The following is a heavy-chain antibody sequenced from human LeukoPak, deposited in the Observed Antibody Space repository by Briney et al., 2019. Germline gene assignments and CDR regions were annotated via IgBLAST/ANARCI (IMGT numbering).Heavy chain of an antibody. CDR1: RGSISSSTYY. J-gene: IGHJ5*02. Sequence: PSETLSLTCTVSRGSISSSTYYWGWIRQPPGKGLEWIGSIYYGGNTYYNPSLKSRVTISVDTSKNRFSLRLSSVTAADTAVYYCARVRGIAAAENWFDPWGQGTLVTVSS. CDR3: ARVRGIAAAENWFDP. D-gene: IGHD6-13*01. V-gene: IGHV4-39*07. CDR2: IYYGGNT.